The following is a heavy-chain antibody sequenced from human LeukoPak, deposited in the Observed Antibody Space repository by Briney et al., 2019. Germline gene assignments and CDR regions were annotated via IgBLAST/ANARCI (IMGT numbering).Heavy chain of an antibody. Sequence: GGSLRLSCAASGFTFSGYCMMWVRQAPGKGLEWVSSVSGGGGATYYADSVKGRFTISRDNSKNTLYLQMNSLRAEDTAVYYCARIAAAGSASYFDYWGQGTLVTVSS. CDR3: ARIAAAGSASYFDY. D-gene: IGHD6-13*01. CDR2: VSGGGGAT. V-gene: IGHV3-23*01. J-gene: IGHJ4*02. CDR1: GFTFSGYC.